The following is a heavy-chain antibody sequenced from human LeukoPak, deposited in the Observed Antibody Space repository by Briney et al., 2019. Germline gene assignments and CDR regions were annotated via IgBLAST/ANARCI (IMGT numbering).Heavy chain of an antibody. CDR2: IYYSGST. CDR3: ARQRTEGHDAFDI. J-gene: IGHJ3*02. CDR1: GGSISSSSYY. Sequence: SETLSLTCTVSGGSISSSSYYWGWLRQPPGKGLEWIGSIYYSGSTYYNPSLKSRVTISVDTSKNQFPLKLSSVTAADTAVYYCARQRTEGHDAFDIWGQGTMVTVSS. V-gene: IGHV4-39*01.